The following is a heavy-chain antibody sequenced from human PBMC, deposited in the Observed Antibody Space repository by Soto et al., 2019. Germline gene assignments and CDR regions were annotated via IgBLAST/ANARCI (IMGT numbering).Heavy chain of an antibody. D-gene: IGHD2-15*01. V-gene: IGHV3-30*18. CDR3: AKGVLLVAAIVDY. J-gene: IGHJ4*02. CDR1: GFTFSSYG. Sequence: QVQLVESGGGVVQPGRSLRLSCAASGFTFSSYGMHWVRQAPGKGLEWVAVISYDGSNKYYADSVKGRFTISRDNSKNTLYLQMNSLRAEDTAVYYCAKGVLLVAAIVDYWGQGTLVTFSS. CDR2: ISYDGSNK.